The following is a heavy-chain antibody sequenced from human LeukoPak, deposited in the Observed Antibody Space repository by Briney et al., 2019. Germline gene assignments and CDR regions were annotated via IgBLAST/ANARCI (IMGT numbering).Heavy chain of an antibody. V-gene: IGHV1-2*06. D-gene: IGHD2-2*01. CDR2: INPNSGGT. J-gene: IGHJ3*02. Sequence: ASVKVSCKASGYTFTGYYMHWVRQAPGQGLEWMGRINPNSGGTNYAQKFQGRVTMTRDTSISTAYMELSRLRSDDTAVYYCARGKDIVVVPVAPPDAFDIWGQGTMVTVSS. CDR1: GYTFTGYY. CDR3: ARGKDIVVVPVAPPDAFDI.